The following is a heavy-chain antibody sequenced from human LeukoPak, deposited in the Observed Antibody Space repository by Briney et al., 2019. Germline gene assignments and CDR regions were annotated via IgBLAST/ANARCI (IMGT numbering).Heavy chain of an antibody. CDR3: ARHRGGDLKYFQH. CDR2: IYYSGST. J-gene: IGHJ1*01. Sequence: KTSETLSLTCTVSGGSISIYYWSWIRQPPGKGLEWIGYIYYSGSTNYNPSLKSRVTISVDTSKNQFSLKLSSVTAADTAVYYCARHRGGDLKYFQHWGQGTLVTVSS. D-gene: IGHD2-21*02. CDR1: GGSISIYY. V-gene: IGHV4-59*08.